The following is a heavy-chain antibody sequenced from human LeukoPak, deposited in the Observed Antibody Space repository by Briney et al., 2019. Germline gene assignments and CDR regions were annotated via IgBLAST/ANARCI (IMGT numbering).Heavy chain of an antibody. CDR1: GFTFSDYY. J-gene: IGHJ4*02. Sequence: GGSLRLSCAASGFTFSDYYMSWIRQAPGKGLEWISYISSSGSTMYYADSVKGRFTISRDNAKNSLYLQMNGLRAEDTAVYYCAREPVYYYDSSAKSPYFDYWGQGTLVTVSS. V-gene: IGHV3-11*01. CDR2: ISSSGSTM. D-gene: IGHD3-22*01. CDR3: AREPVYYYDSSAKSPYFDY.